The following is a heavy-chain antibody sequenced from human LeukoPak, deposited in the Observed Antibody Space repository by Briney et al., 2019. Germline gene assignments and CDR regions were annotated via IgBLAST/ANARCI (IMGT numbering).Heavy chain of an antibody. CDR2: IKEDGSEK. V-gene: IGHV3-7*01. Sequence: PGGSLRLSCAASGFSFRSCWMSWVRQAPGKGLEWAANIKEDGSEKYYVDSVKGRFTISRDNAENALYLQMNSLRAEDTAVYYCARVAWPHYFDYWGRGTLVTVSS. J-gene: IGHJ4*02. CDR1: GFSFRSCW. D-gene: IGHD2-21*01. CDR3: ARVAWPHYFDY.